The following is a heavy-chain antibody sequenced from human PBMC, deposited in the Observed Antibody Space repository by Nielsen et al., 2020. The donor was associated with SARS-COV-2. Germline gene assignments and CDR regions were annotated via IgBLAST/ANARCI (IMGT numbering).Heavy chain of an antibody. CDR2: IIPIFGTA. J-gene: IGHJ3*02. D-gene: IGHD2-2*01. V-gene: IGHV1-69*13. CDR1: GGTFSSYA. CDR3: ARPCSSTRNDAFDI. Sequence: SVKVSCKASGGTFSSYAISWVRQAPGQGLEWMGGIIPIFGTANYAQKFQGRVTITADESTSTAYMELSSLRSEDTAVYYCARPCSSTRNDAFDIWGQGTMVTVSS.